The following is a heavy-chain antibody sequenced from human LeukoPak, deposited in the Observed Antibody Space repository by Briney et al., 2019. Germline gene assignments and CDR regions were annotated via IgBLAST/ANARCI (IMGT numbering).Heavy chain of an antibody. V-gene: IGHV3-48*01. CDR1: GFTFSSYS. CDR3: ARDLSDYGVTRFDY. CDR2: ISSSSSTI. D-gene: IGHD4-17*01. J-gene: IGHJ4*02. Sequence: GGSLRLSCAASGFTFSSYSMNWVRQAPGKGLDWVSYISSSSSTIYYADSVKGRFTISRDNAKNSLYLQMNSLRAEDTAVYYCARDLSDYGVTRFDYWGQGTLVTVSS.